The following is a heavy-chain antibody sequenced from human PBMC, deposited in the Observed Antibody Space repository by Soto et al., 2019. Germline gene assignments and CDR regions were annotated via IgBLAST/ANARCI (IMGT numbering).Heavy chain of an antibody. CDR3: ARGRDDFWSGAPNWFDP. J-gene: IGHJ5*02. CDR2: IKQDGSEK. Sequence: QPGGSLRLSCAASGFTFSSYWMSWVRQAPGKGLEWVANIKQDGSEKYYVDSVKGRFTISRDNAKNSLYLQMNSLRAEDTAVYYCARGRDDFWSGAPNWFDPWGQGTLVTVSS. D-gene: IGHD3-3*01. CDR1: GFTFSSYW. V-gene: IGHV3-7*03.